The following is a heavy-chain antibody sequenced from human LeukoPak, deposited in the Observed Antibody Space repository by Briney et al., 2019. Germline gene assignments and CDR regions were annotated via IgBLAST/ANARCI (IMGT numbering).Heavy chain of an antibody. D-gene: IGHD3-10*01. CDR1: GYSISSGYY. CDR2: IYYSGST. V-gene: IGHV4-38-2*02. Sequence: PSETLSLTCTVSGYSISSGYYWGWIRQPPGKGLEWIGYIYYSGSTNYNPSLKSRVTISVDTSKNQFSLKLSSVTAADTAVYYCARHPPHVLLWFGAMDVWGQGTTVTVSS. J-gene: IGHJ6*02. CDR3: ARHPPHVLLWFGAMDV.